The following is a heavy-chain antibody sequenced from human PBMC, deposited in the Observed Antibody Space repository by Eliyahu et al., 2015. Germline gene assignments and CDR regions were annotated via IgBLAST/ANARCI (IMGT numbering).Heavy chain of an antibody. CDR2: INWXGGST. D-gene: IGHD2-2*01. CDR1: GXXFDDYG. J-gene: IGHJ6*02. CDR3: ARRCSTSCFYGMDV. V-gene: IGHV3-20*01. Sequence: EVQLVESGGGVVRPGGSXXXXCXASGXXFDDYGMSWVRQAPGKGXEWVSGINWXGGSTGYADSVKGRFTISRDNAKNSLYLQMNSLRAEDTALYHCARRCSTSCFYGMDVWGQGTTVTVSS.